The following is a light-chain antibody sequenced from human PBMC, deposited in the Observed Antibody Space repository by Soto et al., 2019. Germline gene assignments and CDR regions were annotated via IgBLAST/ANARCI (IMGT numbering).Light chain of an antibody. Sequence: EIVLTQSPGTLSLSPGERATLSCRATESISSSYLACYQQKPGQAPRLLIYGASSRATFIPDRCSGSGSGTDFTLTIRRLEPEDFAVYYCQQYGSSPPWTFGQGTKVEI. J-gene: IGKJ1*01. CDR2: GAS. CDR3: QQYGSSPPWT. V-gene: IGKV3-20*01. CDR1: ESISSSY.